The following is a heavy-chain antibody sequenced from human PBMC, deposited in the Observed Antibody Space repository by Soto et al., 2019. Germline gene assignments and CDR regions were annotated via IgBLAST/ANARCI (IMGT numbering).Heavy chain of an antibody. D-gene: IGHD3-10*01. J-gene: IGHJ4*02. CDR1: GFTFISYG. CDR3: AKSDYRAASPHDY. V-gene: IGHV3-23*01. Sequence: VGSLRLSCAASGFTFISYGMSWVRQAPGKGLEWVSAISGSGGSTYYADSVKGRFTISRDNSKNTLYLQMNSLRAEDTAVYYCAKSDYRAASPHDYWGQGTLVTVSS. CDR2: ISGSGGST.